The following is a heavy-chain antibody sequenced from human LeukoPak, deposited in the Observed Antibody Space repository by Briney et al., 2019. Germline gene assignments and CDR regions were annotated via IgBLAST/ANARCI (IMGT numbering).Heavy chain of an antibody. CDR2: IHQAGSEK. Sequence: GGSLRLSCAGSGFTFSRYWMRWVRQAPGKGLEWVADIHQAGSEKFYVDSVKGRFTISRDNAKISLYLQMNSLRAEDTAVYYCARVTPGGVGSFDYWGRGTLVTVSS. CDR1: GFTFSRYW. D-gene: IGHD3-10*01. V-gene: IGHV3-7*01. J-gene: IGHJ4*02. CDR3: ARVTPGGVGSFDY.